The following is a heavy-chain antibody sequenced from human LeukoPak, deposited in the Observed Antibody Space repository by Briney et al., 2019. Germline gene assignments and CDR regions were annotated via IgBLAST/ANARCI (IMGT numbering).Heavy chain of an antibody. CDR2: INPSGGST. J-gene: IGHJ4*02. CDR3: ARVDRYCSSTSCSTFCFDY. Sequence: GASVKVSCKSSGYTFTSYYMHWVRQAPGQGLEWMGIINPSGGSTSYAQKFQGRVTMTRDTSTSTVYMELSSLRPEDTAVYYCARVDRYCSSTSCSTFCFDYWGQGTLVTVSS. D-gene: IGHD2-2*01. V-gene: IGHV1-46*01. CDR1: GYTFTSYY.